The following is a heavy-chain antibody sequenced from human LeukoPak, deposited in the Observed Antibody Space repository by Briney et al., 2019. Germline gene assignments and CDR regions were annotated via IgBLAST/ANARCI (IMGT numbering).Heavy chain of an antibody. Sequence: ASVKVSCKVSGYTLTELSMHWVRQAPGKGLEWMGGFDPEDGETIYAQKFQGRVTMTRDTSISTAYMELSRLRSDDTAVYYCARLDTATAGFNYWGQGTLVTVSS. CDR1: GYTLTELS. CDR3: ARLDTATAGFNY. V-gene: IGHV1-24*01. D-gene: IGHD5-18*01. CDR2: FDPEDGET. J-gene: IGHJ4*02.